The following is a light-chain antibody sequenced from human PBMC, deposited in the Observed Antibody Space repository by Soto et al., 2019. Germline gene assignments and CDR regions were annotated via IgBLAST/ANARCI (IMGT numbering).Light chain of an antibody. Sequence: DIQMTQSPSSLSASVGDRVTIICRASQSVSTRLAWYQQKPGKAPKVLIYDASSWAGGVPSRFTGSGSGTEFTLTISSLQPEDFATYYCQHYNGYRWTFGQGTKVDIK. CDR3: QHYNGYRWT. CDR1: QSVSTR. CDR2: DAS. V-gene: IGKV1-5*02. J-gene: IGKJ1*01.